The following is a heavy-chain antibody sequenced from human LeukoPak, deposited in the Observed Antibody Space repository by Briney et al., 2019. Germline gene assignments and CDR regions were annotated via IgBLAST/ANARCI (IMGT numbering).Heavy chain of an antibody. CDR2: INGDGTRR. V-gene: IGHV3-74*01. CDR1: EFTFNKYW. CDR3: VRETDCTGGSCYLSHWFDP. Sequence: GGSLRLSCAASEFTFNKYWMHWVRQAPGKGLVWVSRINGDGTRRDYVDSVKGRFTISRDNAKNTVNLQMNSLREEDTAVYYCVRETDCTGGSCYLSHWFDPWGQGTLVTVSS. D-gene: IGHD2-15*01. J-gene: IGHJ5*02.